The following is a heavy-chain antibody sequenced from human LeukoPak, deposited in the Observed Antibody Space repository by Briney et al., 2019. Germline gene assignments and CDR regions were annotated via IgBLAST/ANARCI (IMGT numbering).Heavy chain of an antibody. J-gene: IGHJ4*02. CDR1: GFTFSTYA. V-gene: IGHV3-30-3*01. CDR2: ISYDGSNK. Sequence: PGGSLRLSCAASGFTFSTYAMHWVRQAPGKGLEWVAVISYDGSNKHYADSVKGRFTISRDNSKNTLYLQMNSLRAEDTAVYYCARDPESSSFFDYWGQGTLVTVSS. D-gene: IGHD6-6*01. CDR3: ARDPESSSFFDY.